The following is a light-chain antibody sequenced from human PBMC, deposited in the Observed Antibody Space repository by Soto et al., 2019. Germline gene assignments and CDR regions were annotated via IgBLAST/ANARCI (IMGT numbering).Light chain of an antibody. CDR2: EVS. Sequence: QSALTQPPSVFGSPGQSITISCTGTSSDVGGYNDVSWYQQLPGKAPKLMIYEVSNRPSGVSNRFSGSKSGNTASLTISGLPEDDEAYYYCSSYTSSSTLVFGGGTKLTVL. J-gene: IGLJ2*01. CDR3: SSYTSSSTLV. V-gene: IGLV2-14*01. CDR1: SSDVGGYND.